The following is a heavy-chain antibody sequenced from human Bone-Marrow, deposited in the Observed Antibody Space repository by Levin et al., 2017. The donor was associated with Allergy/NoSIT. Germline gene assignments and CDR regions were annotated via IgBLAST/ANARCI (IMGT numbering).Heavy chain of an antibody. CDR1: GFTFSSYE. J-gene: IGHJ5*02. CDR2: ISSSGSTI. CDR3: ARAPRYCSGGSCHNWFDP. D-gene: IGHD2-15*01. Sequence: GGSLRLSCAASGFTFSSYEMNWVRQAPGKGLEWVSYISSSGSTIYYADSVKGRFTISRDNAKNSLYLQMNSLRAEDTAVYYCARAPRYCSGGSCHNWFDPWGQGTLVTVSS. V-gene: IGHV3-48*03.